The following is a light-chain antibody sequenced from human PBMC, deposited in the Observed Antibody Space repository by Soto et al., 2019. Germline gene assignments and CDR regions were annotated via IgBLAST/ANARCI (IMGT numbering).Light chain of an antibody. V-gene: IGKV3-15*01. Sequence: EIVITQSPATLSVSPGEKATLSCRASQSVSNNLAQFQQKPGQLTTLLISGASNRATGVSARFTGSGSGTEFTLTISSLQSEDFAVYYCQESPRTFGQGTKVDIK. CDR3: QESPRT. CDR1: QSVSNN. CDR2: GAS. J-gene: IGKJ1*01.